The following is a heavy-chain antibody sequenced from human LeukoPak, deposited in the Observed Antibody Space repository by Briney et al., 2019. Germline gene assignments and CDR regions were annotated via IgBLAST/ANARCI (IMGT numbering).Heavy chain of an antibody. CDR3: VRSWKLLQNFDS. CDR1: GFTFSSYS. D-gene: IGHD1-26*01. CDR2: ISYDGGDK. J-gene: IGHJ4*02. Sequence: GGSLRLSCAASGFTFSSYSMNWVRQAPGKGLEWVAVISYDGGDKFYADSVKGRFAISRDNSKSTLYLEMNNLRTEDTAVYFCVRSWKLLQNFDSWGQGTLVTVSS. V-gene: IGHV3-30*03.